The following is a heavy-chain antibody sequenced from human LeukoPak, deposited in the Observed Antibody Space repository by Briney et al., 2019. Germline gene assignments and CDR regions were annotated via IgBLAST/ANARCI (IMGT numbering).Heavy chain of an antibody. CDR1: GFSFSSYW. J-gene: IGHJ5*01. Sequence: GGSLRLSCAASGFSFSSYWMNWVRQAPGKGLEWVANIKQDGSEKYYVDSVKGRFTISRDNAENSLYLQMNSLRTEDTAVYYCARGMTVAANWFDSWGQGTLVTVSS. CDR2: IKQDGSEK. CDR3: ARGMTVAANWFDS. V-gene: IGHV3-7*01. D-gene: IGHD6-19*01.